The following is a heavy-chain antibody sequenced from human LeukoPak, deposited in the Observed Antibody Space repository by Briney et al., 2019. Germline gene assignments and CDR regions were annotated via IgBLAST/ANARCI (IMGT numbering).Heavy chain of an antibody. D-gene: IGHD3-10*01. V-gene: IGHV3-30*02. CDR3: AKDHDYYGLESY. Sequence: GGSLRLSCAASGFTFISYGMHWVRQAPGKGLEWVAFIAYDGSNKYYADSVKGRFTISRDNSKNTLSLQMNSLRAEDTAVYYCAKDHDYYGLESYWGQGTLVTVSS. CDR2: IAYDGSNK. CDR1: GFTFISYG. J-gene: IGHJ4*02.